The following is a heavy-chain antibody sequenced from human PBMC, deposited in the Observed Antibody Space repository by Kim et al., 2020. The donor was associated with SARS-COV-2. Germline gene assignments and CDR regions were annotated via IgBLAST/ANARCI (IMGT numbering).Heavy chain of an antibody. CDR2: ISADGSTA. D-gene: IGHD3-16*01. J-gene: IGHJ4*01. CDR1: GFKFNEYD. V-gene: IGHV3-43*02. Sequence: GGSLRLSCAASGFKFNEYDMHWVRQAPGKGLEWVSRISADGSTAYYADSVKGRFTVSRDNSVKSLYLEMSSLRREDSGSYFCAYAYYNVMRGYQHWGPGTLVTVSS. CDR3: AYAYYNVMRGYQH.